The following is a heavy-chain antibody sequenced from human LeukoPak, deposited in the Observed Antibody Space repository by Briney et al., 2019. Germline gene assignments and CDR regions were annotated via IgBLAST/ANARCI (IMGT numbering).Heavy chain of an antibody. CDR2: IVPAFDTT. V-gene: IGHV1-69*13. J-gene: IGHJ6*03. D-gene: IGHD4-17*01. CDR1: GGTFNSYA. Sequence: SVKVSCKASGGTFNSYAFNWVRQAPGQGLEWMGGIVPAFDTTSYAQRFQGRVTITADESTNTAYMELDSLRSEDTAVYYCARVASSREAYGAKRDYYYYMDVWGKGTTVTVSS. CDR3: ARVASSREAYGAKRDYYYYMDV.